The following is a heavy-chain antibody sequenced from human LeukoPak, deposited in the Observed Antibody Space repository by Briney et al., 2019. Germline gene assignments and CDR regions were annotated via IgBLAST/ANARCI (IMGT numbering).Heavy chain of an antibody. CDR1: GGSFSGYY. V-gene: IGHV4-34*01. CDR2: INHSGST. D-gene: IGHD3-22*01. CDR3: ARRALGDSSAYYYY. Sequence: ASETLSLTCAVYGGSFSGYYWSWIRQPPGKGLEWIGEINHSGSTNYNPSLKSRVTISVDTSKNQFSLKLSSVTAADTAVYYCARRALGDSSAYYYYWGQGALVTVSS. J-gene: IGHJ4*02.